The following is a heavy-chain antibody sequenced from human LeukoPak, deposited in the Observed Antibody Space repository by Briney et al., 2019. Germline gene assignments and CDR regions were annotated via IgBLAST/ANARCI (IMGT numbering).Heavy chain of an antibody. V-gene: IGHV3-48*02. CDR2: ISSSSDTI. J-gene: IGHJ6*02. CDR3: ARDELYSDFWGRGNKDYGMDG. D-gene: IGHD3-3*01. Sequence: GGSLRLSCAAAGFPFEKYNMNWVRQAPGKGLDWVSYISSSSDTIYYADSVKGRFTLSRDNAKNSLYLQMNSLRDGDTAVYYCARDELYSDFWGRGNKDYGMDGWGQGTTVTVSS. CDR1: GFPFEKYN.